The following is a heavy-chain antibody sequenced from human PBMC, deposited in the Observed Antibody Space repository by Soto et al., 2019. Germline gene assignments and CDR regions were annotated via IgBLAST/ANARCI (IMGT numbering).Heavy chain of an antibody. Sequence: QVQLVQSGGEVKKPGASVKVSCKTSGYSFTTYGISWVRQAPGQGLEWMGWISAYNGNTNYAQKLQGRVTMTTDTATSTAYMEMRSLRSDDTAVYYCEREGTAPSYSSGMDVWGQGSTVTVSS. D-gene: IGHD1-1*01. J-gene: IGHJ6*02. V-gene: IGHV1-18*01. CDR1: GYSFTTYG. CDR3: EREGTAPSYSSGMDV. CDR2: ISAYNGNT.